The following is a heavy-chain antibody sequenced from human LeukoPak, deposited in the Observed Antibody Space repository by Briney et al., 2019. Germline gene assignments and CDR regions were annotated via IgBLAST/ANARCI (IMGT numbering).Heavy chain of an antibody. V-gene: IGHV3-7*01. CDR2: IKQDGSEK. Sequence: GGSLRLSCAASGFTFSSYWMSWVRQAPGKGLEWVANIKQDGSEKYYVDSVKGRFTISRDNAKNSLYLQMNSLRAEDTAVYYCARDSPDGGYYYDSSADYWGQGTLVTVSS. J-gene: IGHJ4*02. CDR3: ARDSPDGGYYYDSSADY. CDR1: GFTFSSYW. D-gene: IGHD3-22*01.